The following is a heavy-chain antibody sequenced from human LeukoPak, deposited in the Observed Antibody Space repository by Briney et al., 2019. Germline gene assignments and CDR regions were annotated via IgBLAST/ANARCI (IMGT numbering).Heavy chain of an antibody. D-gene: IGHD2-15*01. V-gene: IGHV4-38-2*02. J-gene: IGHJ4*02. Sequence: PSETLSLTCTVSGYSISSGYYWGWIRQPPGKGLEWIGSIYHSGSTYYNPSLKSRVTISVDTSKNQFSLKLSSVTAADTAVYYCASPVVPDYWGQGTLVTVSS. CDR1: GYSISSGYY. CDR3: ASPVVPDY. CDR2: IYHSGST.